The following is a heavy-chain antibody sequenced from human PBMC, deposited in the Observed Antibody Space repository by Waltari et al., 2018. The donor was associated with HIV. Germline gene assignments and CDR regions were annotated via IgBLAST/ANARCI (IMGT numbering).Heavy chain of an antibody. Sequence: EVQLVESGGGLVQPGESLRLSCAAFGFTFSSLSMSWVGQAPGKGLEWVANIKPDGSETYYVDSVKGRFTISRDNAKTSLYLQMNSLRAEDTAVYFCAREYFYESSGYYYRSTFDYWGQGTLVTVSS. V-gene: IGHV3-7*01. CDR3: AREYFYESSGYYYRSTFDY. CDR1: GFTFSSLS. D-gene: IGHD3-22*01. CDR2: IKPDGSET. J-gene: IGHJ4*02.